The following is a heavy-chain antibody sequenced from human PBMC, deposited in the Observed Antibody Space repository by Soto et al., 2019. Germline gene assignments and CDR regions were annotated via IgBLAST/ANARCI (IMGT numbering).Heavy chain of an antibody. Sequence: ASVKVSCKVSGYTLTELSMHWVRQAPGKGLEWMGGFDPEDGETIYAQKFQGRVTMTEDTSTDTAYMELSSLRSEDTAVYYCATTHLRYFDWLPEYWGQGTLVTVSS. CDR3: ATTHLRYFDWLPEY. V-gene: IGHV1-24*01. J-gene: IGHJ4*02. CDR1: GYTLTELS. D-gene: IGHD3-9*01. CDR2: FDPEDGET.